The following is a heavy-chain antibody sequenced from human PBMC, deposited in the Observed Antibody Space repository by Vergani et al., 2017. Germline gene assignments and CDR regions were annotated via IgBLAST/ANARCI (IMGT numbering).Heavy chain of an antibody. CDR2: IHPADSDT. Sequence: EVQLVQSGAEVKKPGESLKISCQISGYSFTNYWIGWVRQMPGKGLEWMGIIHPADSDTRYNPSLHGLVTISVDKSISTAYLQQSSLRASDSAMYYCAILYGRDSSGSKYFDYWGQGTLVTVSS. D-gene: IGHD3-22*01. J-gene: IGHJ4*02. CDR1: GYSFTNYW. V-gene: IGHV5-51*01. CDR3: AILYGRDSSGSKYFDY.